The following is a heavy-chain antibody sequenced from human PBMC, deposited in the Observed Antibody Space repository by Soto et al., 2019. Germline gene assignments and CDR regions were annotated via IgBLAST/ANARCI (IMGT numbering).Heavy chain of an antibody. J-gene: IGHJ4*02. CDR1: GFDVSNTD. CDR2: IYSGGYT. D-gene: IGHD3-22*01. CDR3: AREAIIVIAAPEYYFDY. Sequence: EVQLVESGGDLVKRGGSLILSCAAAGFDVSNTDMSWVRQDPGKGLEWVSVIYSGGYTNYADSVKGRFIVSRESPKNTLYLQMDSLRAEDTAVYYCAREAIIVIAAPEYYFDYWGQGTLVTVSS. V-gene: IGHV3-66*01.